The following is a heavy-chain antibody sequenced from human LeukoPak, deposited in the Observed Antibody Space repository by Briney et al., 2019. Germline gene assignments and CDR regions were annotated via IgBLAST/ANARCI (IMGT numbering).Heavy chain of an antibody. J-gene: IGHJ3*02. D-gene: IGHD2-21*01. CDR3: AREPKHMIPRKDAFDI. Sequence: GGSLRLSCAASGFTFSSYAMHWVRQAPGKGLEWVAVISYDGSNEYYADSVKGRFAISRDNSKNTLYLQMNSLRAEDTAVYYCAREPKHMIPRKDAFDIWGQGTMVTVSS. V-gene: IGHV3-30*09. CDR1: GFTFSSYA. CDR2: ISYDGSNE.